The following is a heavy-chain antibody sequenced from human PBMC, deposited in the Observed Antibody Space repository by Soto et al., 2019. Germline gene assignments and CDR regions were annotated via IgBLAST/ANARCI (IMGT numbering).Heavy chain of an antibody. V-gene: IGHV4-59*08. CDR1: GSPISSYY. Sequence: QVQLQESGPGLVKPSETLSLTCSVSGSPISSYYWSWFRQPPGQGLEWLGYVYYTGTTTYNPSLKSRLTITLXXSKTQFSLKLGSVTAADTAVYYCARLGDYYQTFDYWGQGALVTVSS. D-gene: IGHD3-22*01. CDR3: ARLGDYYQTFDY. CDR2: VYYTGTT. J-gene: IGHJ4*01.